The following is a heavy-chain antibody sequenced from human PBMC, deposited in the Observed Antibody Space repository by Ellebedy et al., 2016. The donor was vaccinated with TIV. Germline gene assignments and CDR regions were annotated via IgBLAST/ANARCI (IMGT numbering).Heavy chain of an antibody. CDR1: GFSFRSYW. Sequence: PGGSPRLSCVASGFSFRSYWMSWVRQAPGKGLEWVANIYQDGSNQYYVDSVKGRFTISRDNANKSLFLQMNSLRGDDTAVYYCARRGSYGDYAVQVNSWFDTWGQGTLVSVSS. CDR3: ARRGSYGDYAVQVNSWFDT. V-gene: IGHV3-7*01. J-gene: IGHJ5*02. D-gene: IGHD4-17*01. CDR2: IYQDGSNQ.